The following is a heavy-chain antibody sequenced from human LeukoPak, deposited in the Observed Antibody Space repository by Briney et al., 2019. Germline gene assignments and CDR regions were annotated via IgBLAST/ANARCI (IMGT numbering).Heavy chain of an antibody. Sequence: TGGSLRLSCAASGFTFSSYAMSWVRQAPGKGLEWVSAISGSGGSTYYADSVKGRFTISRDNSKNTLYLQMNSLRAEDTAVYYCAKSLLGAVAGFDYWGQGTLVTVSS. J-gene: IGHJ4*02. CDR3: AKSLLGAVAGFDY. CDR1: GFTFSSYA. V-gene: IGHV3-23*01. CDR2: ISGSGGST. D-gene: IGHD6-19*01.